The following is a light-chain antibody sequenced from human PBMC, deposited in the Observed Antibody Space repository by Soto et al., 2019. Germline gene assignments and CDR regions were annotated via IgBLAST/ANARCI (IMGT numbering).Light chain of an antibody. CDR3: QSYDSSLSGYV. CDR1: SSNIGAGYD. J-gene: IGLJ1*01. CDR2: GNS. Sequence: QSVLTQPPSVSGAPGHRVTISCTGGSSNIGAGYDVHWYQQLPGTAPKLLIYGNSNRPSGVPDRFSGSKSGTSASLAITGLQAEDEADYYCQSYDSSLSGYVFGTGTKVTVL. V-gene: IGLV1-40*01.